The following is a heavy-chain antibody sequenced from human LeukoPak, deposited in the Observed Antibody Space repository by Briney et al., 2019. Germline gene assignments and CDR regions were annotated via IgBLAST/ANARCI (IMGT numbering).Heavy chain of an antibody. J-gene: IGHJ3*02. CDR2: ISWNSGSI. CDR1: GFTFDDYA. Sequence: GRSLRLSCAASGFTFDDYAMHWVRQAPGKGLEWVSGISWNSGSIGYADSVKSRFTISRDNSKNTLYLQMNSLRAEDTAVYYCAKEIRGAFDIWGQGTMVTVSS. D-gene: IGHD3-10*01. CDR3: AKEIRGAFDI. V-gene: IGHV3-9*01.